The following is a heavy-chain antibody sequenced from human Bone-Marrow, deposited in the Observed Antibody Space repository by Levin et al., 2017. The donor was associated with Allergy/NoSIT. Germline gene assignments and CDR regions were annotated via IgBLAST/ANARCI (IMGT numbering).Heavy chain of an antibody. CDR2: IKPDGSEK. CDR3: ARDLFQLWSSDY. J-gene: IGHJ4*02. V-gene: IGHV3-7*04. D-gene: IGHD5-18*01. CDR1: GFTFSSYW. Sequence: GESLKISCAASGFTFSSYWMSWVRQAPGKGLEWVANIKPDGSEKYYVDSVKGRFTISRDNGKNSLYLQMNSLRAEDTAVYYCARDLFQLWSSDYWGQGTLVTVSS.